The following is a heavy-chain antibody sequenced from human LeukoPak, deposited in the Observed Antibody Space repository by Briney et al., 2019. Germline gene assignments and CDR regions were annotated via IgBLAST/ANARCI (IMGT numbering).Heavy chain of an antibody. V-gene: IGHV4-4*02. D-gene: IGHD1-26*01. CDR1: GGSISGTNW. J-gene: IGHJ4*02. Sequence: PSGTLSLTCGVSGGSISGTNWWSWVRQPPGQGLGWIGEISLRGLTNYNPSLRSRLTMSLDESKNQVSLNLTSVTAADTAVYYCSRESGAFSPFGFWGQGTLVSVHS. CDR2: ISLRGLT. CDR3: SRESGAFSPFGF.